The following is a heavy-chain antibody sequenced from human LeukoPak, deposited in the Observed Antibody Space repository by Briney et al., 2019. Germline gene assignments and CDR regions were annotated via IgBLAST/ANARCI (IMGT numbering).Heavy chain of an antibody. Sequence: GGPLRLSCAASGFTFSSYGMHWVRQAPGKGLEWVAFIRNDGSTKYYADSVKGRFTISRDNSKNTLYLQMNSLRAEDTAIYYCASSRVPAASDPPFDYWGQGTLVTVSS. CDR3: ASSRVPAASDPPFDY. CDR2: IRNDGSTK. J-gene: IGHJ4*02. D-gene: IGHD2-2*01. V-gene: IGHV3-30*02. CDR1: GFTFSSYG.